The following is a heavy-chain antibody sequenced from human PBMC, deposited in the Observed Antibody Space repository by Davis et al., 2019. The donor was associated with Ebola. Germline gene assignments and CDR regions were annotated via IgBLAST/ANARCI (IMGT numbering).Heavy chain of an antibody. V-gene: IGHV3-30*18. CDR2: ISYDGSNK. Sequence: GESLKISCAASGFTFSSYGMHWVRQAPGKGLEWVAVISYDGSNKYYADSVKGRFTISRDNSKNTLYLQMNSLRAEDTAVYYCAKSDSSSHYYYYMDVWGKGTTVTVSS. J-gene: IGHJ6*03. CDR1: GFTFSSYG. D-gene: IGHD6-13*01. CDR3: AKSDSSSHYYYYMDV.